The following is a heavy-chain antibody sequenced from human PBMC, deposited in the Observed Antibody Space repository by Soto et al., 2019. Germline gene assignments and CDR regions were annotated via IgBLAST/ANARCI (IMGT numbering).Heavy chain of an antibody. D-gene: IGHD3-22*01. J-gene: IGHJ1*01. CDR3: ARDSTMIVVAARGGYFQH. CDR1: GFTFSSYA. V-gene: IGHV3-30-3*01. Sequence: RRLSCAASGFTFSSYAMHWVRQAPGKGLEWVAVISYDGSNKYYADSVKGRFTIPRDNSKNTLYLQMNSLRAEDTAVYYCARDSTMIVVAARGGYFQHWGQGTLVTVSS. CDR2: ISYDGSNK.